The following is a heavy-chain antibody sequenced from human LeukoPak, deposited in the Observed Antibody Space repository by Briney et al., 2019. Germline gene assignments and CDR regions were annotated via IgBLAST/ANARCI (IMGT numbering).Heavy chain of an antibody. CDR2: IYYSGCT. CDR3: ARDTNCSGGSCFRL. D-gene: IGHD2-15*01. J-gene: IGHJ4*02. V-gene: IGHV4-39*07. Sequence: SETLSLTCTVPGGSISSSSYYSGWIRQPPGKGLEWIGSIYYSGCTYYNPSLKSRVTISVDTSKNQFSLKLSSVTAADTAVYYCARDTNCSGGSCFRLWGRGTLVTVSS. CDR1: GGSISSSSYY.